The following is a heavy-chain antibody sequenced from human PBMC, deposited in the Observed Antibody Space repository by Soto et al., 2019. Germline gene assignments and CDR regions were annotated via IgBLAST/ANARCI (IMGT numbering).Heavy chain of an antibody. Sequence: GESLKISCKGSGYSFTNYWIGWVRQMPGKGLEWMGIIYPGDSDTRYSPSFQGQVTISADKSISTAYVQWSSLKASDTAMYYRARQNVLGYCSGDTCFYALDIWGQGTMVTVSS. D-gene: IGHD2-15*01. CDR3: ARQNVLGYCSGDTCFYALDI. V-gene: IGHV5-51*01. CDR1: GYSFTNYW. CDR2: IYPGDSDT. J-gene: IGHJ3*02.